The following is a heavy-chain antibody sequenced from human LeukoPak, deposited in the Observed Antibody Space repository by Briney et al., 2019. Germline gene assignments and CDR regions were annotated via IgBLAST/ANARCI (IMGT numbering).Heavy chain of an antibody. Sequence: SETLSLTCTFSGGSINGYYWSWIRQSPGKGLESLGYIYYTGSTNYNPSLKSRVTMSVDTSRNQFFLRLSSVTAADTAVYYCARFSEYYHSSVHYLDYWGQGTLVSVSS. D-gene: IGHD3-22*01. CDR1: GGSINGYY. V-gene: IGHV4-59*01. CDR2: IYYTGST. CDR3: ARFSEYYHSSVHYLDY. J-gene: IGHJ4*02.